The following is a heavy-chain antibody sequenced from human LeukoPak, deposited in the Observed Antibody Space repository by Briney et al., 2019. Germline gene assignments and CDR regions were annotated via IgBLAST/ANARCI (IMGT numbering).Heavy chain of an antibody. CDR3: ATITRDYNVYFQH. CDR1: GGTFSSYA. Sequence: SVKVSCKASGGTFSSYAISWVRQAPGQGLEWMGGIIPIFGTANYAPKFQGRVTMTEDTSTDTAYMELSSLRSEDTAVYYCATITRDYNVYFQHWGQGTLVTVSS. D-gene: IGHD3-10*01. CDR2: IIPIFGTA. V-gene: IGHV1-69*06. J-gene: IGHJ1*01.